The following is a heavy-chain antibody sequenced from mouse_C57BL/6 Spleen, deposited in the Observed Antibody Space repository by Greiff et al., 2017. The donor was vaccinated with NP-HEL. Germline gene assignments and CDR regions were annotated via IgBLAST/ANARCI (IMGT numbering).Heavy chain of an antibody. J-gene: IGHJ3*01. CDR1: GFTFSSYT. CDR2: ISGGGGNT. D-gene: IGHD2-2*01. CDR3: GRHQDGYDWAWFAY. Sequence: EVQGVESGGGLVKPGGSLKLSCAASGFTFSSYTMSWVRQTPEKRLEWVATISGGGGNTYSPDSVKGRFHILRDNDKNTLDLQMSSLMSEDTALYYCGRHQDGYDWAWFAYWGQGTLVTVSA. V-gene: IGHV5-9*01.